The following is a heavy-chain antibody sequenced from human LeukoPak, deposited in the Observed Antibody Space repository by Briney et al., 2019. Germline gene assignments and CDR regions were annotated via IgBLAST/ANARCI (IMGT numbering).Heavy chain of an antibody. CDR3: ARGVSKSSSWFLA. Sequence: SETLSLTCAVYGGSFSGYYWSWIRQPPGKGLEWIGVINHSGSTNYNPSLKSRVTISVDTSKNQFSLKLSSVTAADTAVYYCARGVSKSSSWFLAWGQGTLVTVSS. V-gene: IGHV4-34*01. CDR2: INHSGST. D-gene: IGHD6-13*01. CDR1: GGSFSGYY. J-gene: IGHJ5*02.